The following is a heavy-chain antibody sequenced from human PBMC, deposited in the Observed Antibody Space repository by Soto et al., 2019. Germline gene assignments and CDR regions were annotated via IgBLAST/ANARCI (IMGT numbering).Heavy chain of an antibody. D-gene: IGHD6-19*01. J-gene: IGHJ4*02. CDR3: ARVDSSGRTHKFFDY. CDR1: GFSISSGFY. V-gene: IGHV4-38-2*01. Sequence: PSETLSLTCGVCGFSISSGFYWGWVRQPPGKGLEWIATIYHSGSTFYNPSLKSRVTISVDTSKNQFSLKLSSVTAADTALYYCARVDSSGRTHKFFDYLGQGTLVAVSS. CDR2: IYHSGST.